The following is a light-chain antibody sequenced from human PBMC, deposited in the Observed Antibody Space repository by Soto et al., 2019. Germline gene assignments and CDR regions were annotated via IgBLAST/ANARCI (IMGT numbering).Light chain of an antibody. CDR3: SSYTSSSTLV. J-gene: IGLJ1*01. V-gene: IGLV2-14*01. CDR1: SSDVGGYNF. CDR2: DVT. Sequence: QSALTQPASVSGSPGQSITISCTGTSSDVGGYNFVSWYQQHPGKAPKIMIYDVTNRPSGVSNRFSGSKSGNTASLTISGLQAEDEADYCSSYTSSSTLVFGTGTKLTVL.